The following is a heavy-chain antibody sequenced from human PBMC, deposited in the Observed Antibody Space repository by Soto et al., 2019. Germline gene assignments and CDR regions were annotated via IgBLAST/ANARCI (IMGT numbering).Heavy chain of an antibody. CDR3: VRVRGGTREWYWYAS. Sequence: KVSCKVSGGTFSTYPISWVRQAPGQGLEWVGEIFPIFATTNLAQNFKDRVTITADKSTSSVYMELTSLRSDDTALYYCVRVRGGTREWYWYASWGQGTLVTVSS. V-gene: IGHV1-69*06. J-gene: IGHJ5*01. D-gene: IGHD3-3*01. CDR1: GGTFSTYP. CDR2: IFPIFATT.